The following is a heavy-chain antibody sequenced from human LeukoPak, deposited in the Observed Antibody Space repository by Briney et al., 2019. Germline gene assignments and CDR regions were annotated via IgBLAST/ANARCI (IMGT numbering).Heavy chain of an antibody. J-gene: IGHJ5*02. D-gene: IGHD1-26*01. CDR3: ARGQGATVPQVGKNWFDP. Sequence: SETLSLTCAVYIDSFSNYHWNWIRQTPAKGMEWMGEVNESGGTNISPSLRSRVILSVDTSKNQFSLKLISVTVADTAIYYCARGQGATVPQVGKNWFDPWGQGTRVTVSS. V-gene: IGHV4-34*01. CDR2: VNESGGT. CDR1: IDSFSNYH.